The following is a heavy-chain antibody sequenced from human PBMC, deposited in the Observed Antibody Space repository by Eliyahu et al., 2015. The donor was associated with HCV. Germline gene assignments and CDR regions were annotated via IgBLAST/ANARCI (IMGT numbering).Heavy chain of an antibody. V-gene: IGHV3-33*01. Sequence: QVQLVESGGGVVQPGRSLRXSCAASGYTFTSYGXHWVRQAPGKGLEGVGLIYYDGNKYNADSVEGRFTLSRDNSKKTAYLQMNSLRAEDTAVYYCARGSGYYDLDYWGQGTLVNVSS. CDR2: IYYDGNK. D-gene: IGHD3-22*01. CDR1: GYTFTSYG. CDR3: ARGSGYYDLDY. J-gene: IGHJ4*02.